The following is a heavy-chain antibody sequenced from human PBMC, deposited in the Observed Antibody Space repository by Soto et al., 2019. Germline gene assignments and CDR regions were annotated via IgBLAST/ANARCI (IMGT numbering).Heavy chain of an antibody. D-gene: IGHD6-13*01. J-gene: IGHJ6*02. CDR2: INSDGSST. V-gene: IGHV3-74*01. CDR3: ARDLGPRVFYYYYGMDV. Sequence: PGGSLRLSCAASGFTFSSYGMHWVRQAPGKGLVWVSRINSDGSSTSYADSVKGRFTISRDNAKNTLYLQMNSLRAEDTAVYYCARDLGPRVFYYYYGMDVWGQGTTVTVSS. CDR1: GFTFSSYG.